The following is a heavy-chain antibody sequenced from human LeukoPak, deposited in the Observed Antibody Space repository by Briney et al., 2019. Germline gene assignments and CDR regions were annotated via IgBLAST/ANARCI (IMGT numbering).Heavy chain of an antibody. Sequence: GASVKVSCKASGYTFTSYYMHWVRQAPGQGLEWMGIINPSGGSTSYAQKFQGRVTMTRDTSTSTAYMELRSLRSDDTAVYYCARVLTLVPNDYSKDYFDYWGQGTLVTVSS. J-gene: IGHJ4*02. D-gene: IGHD4-11*01. V-gene: IGHV1-46*01. CDR3: ARVLTLVPNDYSKDYFDY. CDR1: GYTFTSYY. CDR2: INPSGGST.